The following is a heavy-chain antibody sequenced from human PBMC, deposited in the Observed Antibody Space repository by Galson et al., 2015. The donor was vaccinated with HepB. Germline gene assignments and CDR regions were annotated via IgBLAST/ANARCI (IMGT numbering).Heavy chain of an antibody. J-gene: IGHJ4*02. Sequence: SVKVSCKASGYTFTSYYMHWVRQAPGQGLEWMGIINPSGGSTSYAQKFQGRVTMTRDTSTSTVYMELSSLRSEDTAVYYCARGHIGAAGTGNFDYWGQGTLVTVSS. CDR1: GYTFTSYY. D-gene: IGHD6-13*01. CDR2: INPSGGST. V-gene: IGHV1-46*03. CDR3: ARGHIGAAGTGNFDY.